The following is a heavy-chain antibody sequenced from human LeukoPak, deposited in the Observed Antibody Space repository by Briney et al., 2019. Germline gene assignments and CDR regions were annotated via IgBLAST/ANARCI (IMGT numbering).Heavy chain of an antibody. Sequence: GDSLKISCKGSGYNFGNYWIGWVRQMPGKGLEWMGIIYPGDSNMRYSPPFQGQVTISADRSISTAYLQWSSLKASDTAMYYCARQLSGSYPFDSWGQGTLATVSS. V-gene: IGHV5-51*01. CDR2: IYPGDSNM. CDR3: ARQLSGSYPFDS. J-gene: IGHJ4*02. D-gene: IGHD1-26*01. CDR1: GYNFGNYW.